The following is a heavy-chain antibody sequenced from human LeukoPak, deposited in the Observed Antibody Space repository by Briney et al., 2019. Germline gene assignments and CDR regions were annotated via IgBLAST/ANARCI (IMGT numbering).Heavy chain of an antibody. CDR3: ATVRYYYDSSGYYLDY. CDR2: FDPEDGET. Sequence: ASVKVSCKVSGYTLTELSMHWVRQATGKGLEWMGGFDPEDGETIYAQKFQGRVTMTEDTSTDTAYMELSSLRSEDTAVYYCATVRYYYDSSGYYLDYWGQGTLVTVSS. D-gene: IGHD3-22*01. CDR1: GYTLTELS. V-gene: IGHV1-24*01. J-gene: IGHJ4*02.